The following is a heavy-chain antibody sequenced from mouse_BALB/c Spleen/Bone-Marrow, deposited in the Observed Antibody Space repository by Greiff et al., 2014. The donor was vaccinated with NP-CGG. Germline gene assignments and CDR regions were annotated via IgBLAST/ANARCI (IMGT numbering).Heavy chain of an antibody. J-gene: IGHJ3*01. Sequence: VQLQESGAELVKPGAPVKLSCKASGYTFTDYWMNWVKQRPGRGLEWIGSIDPSDSETHYNQKFKDKATLTVDKSSTTAYIQLSNLTSEDSAVYYCARTAYWGQGTLVTVSA. CDR2: IDPSDSET. CDR1: GYTFTDYW. CDR3: ARTAY. V-gene: IGHV1-69*02.